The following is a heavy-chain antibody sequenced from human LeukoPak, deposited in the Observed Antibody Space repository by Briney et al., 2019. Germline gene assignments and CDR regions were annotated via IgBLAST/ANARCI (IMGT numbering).Heavy chain of an antibody. V-gene: IGHV1-69*04. Sequence: GASVKVSCKASGGTFSSYAISWVRQAPGQGLEWMGRIIPILGIANYAQKFQGRVTITADKSTSTAYMELSSLRSEDTAVYYCARVGCSSTSCYDYWGQGTLVTVSS. CDR3: ARVGCSSTSCYDY. J-gene: IGHJ4*02. CDR1: GGTFSSYA. D-gene: IGHD2-2*01. CDR2: IIPILGIA.